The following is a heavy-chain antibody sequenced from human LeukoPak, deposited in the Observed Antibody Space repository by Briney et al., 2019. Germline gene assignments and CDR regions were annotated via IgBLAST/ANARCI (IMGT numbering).Heavy chain of an antibody. CDR1: GGTFSSYA. J-gene: IGHJ6*03. D-gene: IGHD6-19*01. V-gene: IGHV1-69*05. CDR2: IIPIFGTA. Sequence: ASVKVSCKASGGTFSSYAISWVRQAPGQGLEWMGGIIPIFGTANYAQKFQGRVTITTDESTSTAYMELSSLRSDDTAVYYCARDLRTDPHSSGWYGGYYYYMDVWGKGTTVTVSS. CDR3: ARDLRTDPHSSGWYGGYYYYMDV.